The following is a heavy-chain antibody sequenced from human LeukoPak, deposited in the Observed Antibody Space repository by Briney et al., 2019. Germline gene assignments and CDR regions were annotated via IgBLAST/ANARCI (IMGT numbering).Heavy chain of an antibody. J-gene: IGHJ3*02. CDR3: ARDPPLSRCQGDCAFDI. D-gene: IGHD3-16*02. Sequence: SVKVSCKASGGTFSSYAISWVRQAPGQGLEWMGGIIPIFGTANYAQKFQGRVTITADESTSTAYMELSSLRSEDTAVYYCARDPPLSRCQGDCAFDIWGQGTMVTVSS. V-gene: IGHV1-69*13. CDR1: GGTFSSYA. CDR2: IIPIFGTA.